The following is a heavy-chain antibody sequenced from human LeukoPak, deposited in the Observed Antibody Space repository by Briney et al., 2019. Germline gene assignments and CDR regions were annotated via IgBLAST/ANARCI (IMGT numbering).Heavy chain of an antibody. V-gene: IGHV3-15*07. Sequence: GGSLRLSCVVSTFTKAWMNWVRQAPGKGLEWVGRVKNRGDGRTTDYAAPVKGRFTISRDDSKRTVYLQMNSLKTEDTAVYFCTKQYDGGFEYWGKGTRVTVSS. CDR2: VKNRGDGRTT. CDR3: TKQYDGGFEY. CDR1: TFTKAW. D-gene: IGHD3-16*01. J-gene: IGHJ4*02.